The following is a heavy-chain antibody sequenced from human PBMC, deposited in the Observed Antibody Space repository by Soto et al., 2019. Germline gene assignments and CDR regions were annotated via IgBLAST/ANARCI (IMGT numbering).Heavy chain of an antibody. Sequence: PSQTLSLACTVSGGSIISSSYYWGWIRQPPGKGLEWIGEINHSGSTNYNPSLKSRVTISVDTSKNQFSLKLSSVTAADTAVYYCARRGYIVATITFDYWGQGTLVTVSS. CDR3: ARRGYIVATITFDY. CDR2: INHSGST. J-gene: IGHJ4*02. CDR1: GGSIISSSYY. V-gene: IGHV4-39*07. D-gene: IGHD5-12*01.